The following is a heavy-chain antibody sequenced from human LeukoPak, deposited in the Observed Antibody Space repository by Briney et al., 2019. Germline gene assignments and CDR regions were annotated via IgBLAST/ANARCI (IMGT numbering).Heavy chain of an antibody. J-gene: IGHJ5*02. CDR2: IWYDGGNK. CDR1: GFTFSSYG. CDR3: ARDGEGNYYDSSGYYSENTYNWFDP. Sequence: GGSLRLSCAASGFTFSSYGMHGVRQAPGKGLEWVAVIWYDGGNKYYADSVKGRLTISRDNSKNTLYLQMNSLRAEDTAVYYCARDGEGNYYDSSGYYSENTYNWFDPWGQGTLVTVSS. V-gene: IGHV3-33*01. D-gene: IGHD3-22*01.